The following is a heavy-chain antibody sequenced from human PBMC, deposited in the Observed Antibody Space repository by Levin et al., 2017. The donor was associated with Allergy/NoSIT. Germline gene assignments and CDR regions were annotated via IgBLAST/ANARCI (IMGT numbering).Heavy chain of an antibody. V-gene: IGHV3-20*04. J-gene: IGHJ4*02. D-gene: IGHD6-19*01. CDR1: GFTFDDYG. CDR2: INWNGGRT. CDR3: AGAKGIAVAGGFDY. Sequence: GGSLRLSCAASGFTFDDYGMNWVRQAPGKGLEWVSGINWNGGRTGYADSVKGRFTISRDNAKNSLYLQMNSLRAEATALYYCAGAKGIAVAGGFDYWGQGTLVTVSS.